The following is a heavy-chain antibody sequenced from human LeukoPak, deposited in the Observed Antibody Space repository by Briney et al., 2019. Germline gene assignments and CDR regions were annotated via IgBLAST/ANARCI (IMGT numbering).Heavy chain of an antibody. V-gene: IGHV3-23*01. CDR2: ISGSGGTT. Sequence: GGSLRLSWAASGFTFSSYAMSWVRQAPGKGLEWVSAISGSGGTTYYADSVRGRFTISRDNSTNTLYLQMNSLRAEDTAVYYCAKDLSGSYGYWGQGTLVTVSS. CDR1: GFTFSSYA. D-gene: IGHD1-26*01. CDR3: AKDLSGSYGY. J-gene: IGHJ4*02.